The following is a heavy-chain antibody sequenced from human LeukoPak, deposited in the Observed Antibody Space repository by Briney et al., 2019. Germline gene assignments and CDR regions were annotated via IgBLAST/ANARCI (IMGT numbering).Heavy chain of an antibody. J-gene: IGHJ5*02. Sequence: SETLSLTCTVSGVSISSFYWSWIRQPAGKGLEWIGRIHTSGSTNYNPSLKSRVTMSADTSKKQFTLNLRSVTAADTAVYYCAREISTLFGAVTMRFDPWGQGTLVIVSS. CDR2: IHTSGST. D-gene: IGHD3-3*01. CDR1: GVSISSFY. CDR3: AREISTLFGAVTMRFDP. V-gene: IGHV4-4*07.